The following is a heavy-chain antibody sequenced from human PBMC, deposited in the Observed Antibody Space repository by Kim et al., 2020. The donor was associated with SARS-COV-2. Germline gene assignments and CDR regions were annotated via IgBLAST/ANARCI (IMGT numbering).Heavy chain of an antibody. Sequence: SETLSLTCTVSGGSISSSSYYWGWIRQPPGKGLEWFGSIYYSGSTYYNPSLKSRVTISLDTSKNQFSLKLSSVTAADTAVYYCARHEASITIFGVVPLGEGMDVWGQGTTVTVSS. J-gene: IGHJ6*02. D-gene: IGHD3-3*01. V-gene: IGHV4-39*01. CDR1: GGSISSSSYY. CDR3: ARHEASITIFGVVPLGEGMDV. CDR2: IYYSGST.